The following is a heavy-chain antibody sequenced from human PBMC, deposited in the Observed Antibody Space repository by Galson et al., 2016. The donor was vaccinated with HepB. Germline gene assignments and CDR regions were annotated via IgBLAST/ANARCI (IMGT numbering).Heavy chain of an antibody. J-gene: IGHJ4*02. CDR3: TRGYCCSGSCLDFDY. D-gene: IGHD2-15*01. Sequence: SVKVSCKASGYTFTCYYMHWVRQAPGQGLEWMGWINPKSGGTNYAQKFQGTVIMTRDTSISTAYMELSRLRSDDTAVYYCTRGYCCSGSCLDFDYWGQGTLVTVSS. CDR2: INPKSGGT. CDR1: GYTFTCYY. V-gene: IGHV1-2*02.